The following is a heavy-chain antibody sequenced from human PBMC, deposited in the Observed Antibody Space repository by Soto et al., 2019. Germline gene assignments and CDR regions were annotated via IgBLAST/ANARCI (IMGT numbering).Heavy chain of an antibody. CDR3: AKGATVRGVIPYYFDY. D-gene: IGHD3-10*01. J-gene: IGHJ4*02. CDR1: GFTFDDYA. CDR2: ISWNGGSI. Sequence: GGSLRLSCAASGFTFDDYAMHWVRQAPGKGLEWVSGISWNGGSIGYADSVKGRFTISRDNAKNSLYLQMNSLRAEDTALYYCAKGATVRGVIPYYFDYWGQGTLVTVSS. V-gene: IGHV3-9*01.